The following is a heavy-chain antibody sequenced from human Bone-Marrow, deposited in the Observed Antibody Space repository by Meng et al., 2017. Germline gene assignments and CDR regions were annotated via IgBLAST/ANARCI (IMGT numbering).Heavy chain of an antibody. Sequence: SETLSLTCTVSGGSISSYYWSWIRRPPGKGLEWIGYIYYSGSTNYNPSLKSRVTISVDTSKNQFSLKLSSVTAADTAVYYCARAEVDTAMVYSFDYWGQGTLVTVSS. CDR1: GGSISSYY. D-gene: IGHD5-18*01. CDR3: ARAEVDTAMVYSFDY. J-gene: IGHJ4*02. CDR2: IYYSGST. V-gene: IGHV4-59*01.